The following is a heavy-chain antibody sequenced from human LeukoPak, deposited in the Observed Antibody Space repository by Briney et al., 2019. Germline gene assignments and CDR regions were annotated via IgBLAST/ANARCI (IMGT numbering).Heavy chain of an antibody. CDR1: GFTFSDYY. Sequence: GGSLRLSCAASGFTFSDYYMSWIRQAPGKGLEWVSYISSSGSTIYYADSVKGRFTISRDNAKNSLYLQMNSLRAEDTAVYYCARDYPYYDFWSGYYRDNWFDPWGQGTLVTVSS. CDR2: ISSSGSTI. J-gene: IGHJ5*02. V-gene: IGHV3-11*01. D-gene: IGHD3-3*01. CDR3: ARDYPYYDFWSGYYRDNWFDP.